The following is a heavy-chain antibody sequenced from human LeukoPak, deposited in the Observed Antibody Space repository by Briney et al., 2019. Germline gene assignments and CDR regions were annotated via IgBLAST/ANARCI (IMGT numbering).Heavy chain of an antibody. V-gene: IGHV3-30*04. D-gene: IGHD6-13*01. Sequence: GGSLRLSCAASGFTFSSYAMHWVRQAPGKGLEWVAVISHDGSNKYYADSVKGRFTISRDNPKNTLYLQMNSLRAEDTAVYYCARGSRRGGIAAAGSWFDPWGQGTLVTVSS. J-gene: IGHJ5*02. CDR1: GFTFSSYA. CDR2: ISHDGSNK. CDR3: ARGSRRGGIAAAGSWFDP.